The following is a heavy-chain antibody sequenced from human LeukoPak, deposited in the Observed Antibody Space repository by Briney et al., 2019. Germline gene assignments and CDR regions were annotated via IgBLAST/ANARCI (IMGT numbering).Heavy chain of an antibody. J-gene: IGHJ3*02. CDR3: AREALNFTMDAFDI. CDR1: GGSISSYY. CDR2: IYYSGST. V-gene: IGHV4-59*01. Sequence: SETLSLTCTASGGSISSYYWSWIRQPPGKGLEWIGYIYYSGSTNYNPSLKSRVTISVDTSKNQFSLKLSSVTAADTAVYYCAREALNFTMDAFDIWGQGTMVTVSS. D-gene: IGHD3-10*01.